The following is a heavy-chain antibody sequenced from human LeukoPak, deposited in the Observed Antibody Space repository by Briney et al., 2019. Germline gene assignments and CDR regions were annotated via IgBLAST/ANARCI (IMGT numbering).Heavy chain of an antibody. J-gene: IGHJ4*02. CDR1: GGSISSDY. D-gene: IGHD3-10*01. Sequence: SETLSLTCTVSGGSISSDYWSWIRQPPGKGLEWIGYIYYSGSTNYNPSLKSRVTISVDTSKNQFSLKLSSVTAADTAVYYCARNPTRYGSADYWGQGTLVTVSS. V-gene: IGHV4-59*01. CDR2: IYYSGST. CDR3: ARNPTRYGSADY.